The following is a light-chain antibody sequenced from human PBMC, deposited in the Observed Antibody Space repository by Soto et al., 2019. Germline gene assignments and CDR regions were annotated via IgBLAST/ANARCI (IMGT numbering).Light chain of an antibody. CDR3: PIYNSAPPWT. J-gene: IGKJ1*01. CDR1: QDTSNY. CDR2: GAS. Sequence: DIQMTQSPSSLSASVGDRVTIACRASQDTSNYLAWYQQKPGKSPKLLIYGASTLQSGVPSRFSGSGSGTDFTLTLLSLQPEDVATYYCPIYNSAPPWTFGQGTRVELK. V-gene: IGKV1-27*01.